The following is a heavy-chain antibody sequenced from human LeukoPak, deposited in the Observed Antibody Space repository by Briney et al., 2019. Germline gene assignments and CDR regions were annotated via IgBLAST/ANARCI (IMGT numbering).Heavy chain of an antibody. Sequence: SETLSLTCAVYGGSFSGYYWSWIRQPPGKGLEWIGEINHSGSTNYNPSLKSRVTISVDTSKNQFSLKLSSVTAADTAVYYCARGGYYYDSSGYRHWGQETLVTVSS. CDR1: GGSFSGYY. D-gene: IGHD3-22*01. CDR2: INHSGST. CDR3: ARGGYYYDSSGYRH. V-gene: IGHV4-34*01. J-gene: IGHJ4*02.